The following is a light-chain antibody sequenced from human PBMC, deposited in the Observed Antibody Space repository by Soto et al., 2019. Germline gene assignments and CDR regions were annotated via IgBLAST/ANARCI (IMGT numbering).Light chain of an antibody. CDR3: HQYDSLPLT. CDR2: DAS. J-gene: IGKJ4*01. CDR1: HDISNY. V-gene: IGKV1-33*01. Sequence: DVQMTQSPSSLSASVGDTVTITCQASHDISNYLNWFHQKPGRAPKLLIHDASTLAKGVPSRFSGSASGTDFTFTITNLQPEDIGTFYCHQYDSLPLTFGGGTRVEIK.